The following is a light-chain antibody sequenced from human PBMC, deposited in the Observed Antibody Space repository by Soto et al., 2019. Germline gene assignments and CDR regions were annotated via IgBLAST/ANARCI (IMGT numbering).Light chain of an antibody. J-gene: IGKJ2*01. CDR2: GAS. CDR3: HQYDDGAYP. CDR1: QSVSSN. Sequence: EIVMTQSPATLSLSPGERATLSCRASQSVSSNVAWYQQIPGQTPRLLIYGASTRATAIPVRFSASGSGTEFTLTISSRQSEDFAVYYCHQYDDGAYPFGQGTKVDIK. V-gene: IGKV3-15*01.